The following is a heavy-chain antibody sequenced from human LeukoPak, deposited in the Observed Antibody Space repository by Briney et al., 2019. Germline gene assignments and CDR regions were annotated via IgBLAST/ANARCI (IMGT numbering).Heavy chain of an antibody. V-gene: IGHV4-4*07. Sequence: SETLSLTCAVSGGSISSYYWSWIRQPAGKGLEWIGRIYTRGSTNYNPSLKSRVTMSADMSKNQFSLKLSSVTAADAAVYYCAGEGHYYDSTGYYYGGEDYWGQGTLVTVSS. CDR2: IYTRGST. CDR3: AGEGHYYDSTGYYYGGEDY. J-gene: IGHJ4*02. D-gene: IGHD3-22*01. CDR1: GGSISSYY.